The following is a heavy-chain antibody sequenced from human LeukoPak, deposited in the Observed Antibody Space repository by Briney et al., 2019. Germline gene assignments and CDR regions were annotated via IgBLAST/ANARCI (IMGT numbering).Heavy chain of an antibody. J-gene: IGHJ4*02. Sequence: PSETLSLTCTVSGGSISSYYWSWIRQPPGKGLEWIGYIYYSGSTNYNPSLKSRVTISVDTSKNQFSLKLSSVTAADTAVYYCATVDTGRWGQGTLVTVSS. CDR3: ATVDTGR. CDR1: GGSISSYY. CDR2: IYYSGST. D-gene: IGHD5-18*01. V-gene: IGHV4-59*01.